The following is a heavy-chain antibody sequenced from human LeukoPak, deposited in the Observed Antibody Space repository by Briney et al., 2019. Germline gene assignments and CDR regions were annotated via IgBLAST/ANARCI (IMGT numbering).Heavy chain of an antibody. J-gene: IGHJ4*02. D-gene: IGHD6-19*01. CDR2: IYYSGST. CDR3: ARHSSGWYGDYFDY. Sequence: SETLSLTCTVSGGSISSYYWSWIRQPPGKGLEWIGYIYYSGSTNYNPSLKSRVTISADTSKNQFSLKLSSVTAADTAVYYCARHSSGWYGDYFDYWGQGTLVTVSS. CDR1: GGSISSYY. V-gene: IGHV4-59*08.